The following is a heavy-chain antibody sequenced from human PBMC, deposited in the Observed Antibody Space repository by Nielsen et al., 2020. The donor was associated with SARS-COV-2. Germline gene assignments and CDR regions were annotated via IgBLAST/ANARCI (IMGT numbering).Heavy chain of an antibody. J-gene: IGHJ4*02. V-gene: IGHV3-9*01. CDR3: AKGSTGLRQLGGFSYFDY. D-gene: IGHD1-1*01. Sequence: SLKISCAASGFTFDDYAMHWVRQAPGKGLEWVSGISWNSGSIGYADSVKGRFTISRDNAKNSLYLQMNSLRAEDTALYYCAKGSTGLRQLGGFSYFDYWGQGTLVTVSS. CDR2: ISWNSGSI. CDR1: GFTFDDYA.